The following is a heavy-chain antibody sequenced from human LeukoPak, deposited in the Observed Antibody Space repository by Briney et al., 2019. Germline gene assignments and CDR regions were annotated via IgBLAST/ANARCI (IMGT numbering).Heavy chain of an antibody. CDR2: INHSGST. J-gene: IGHJ4*02. CDR1: GGSFSGYY. D-gene: IGHD1-26*01. V-gene: IGHV4-34*01. Sequence: PSETLSLTCAVYGGSFSGYYWSWIRQPPGKGLEWIGEINHSGSTNYNPSLKSRVTISVDTSKNQFSLKLSSVTAADTAVYCCARRRRIVGATTPTGGYYFDYWGQGTLVTVSS. CDR3: ARRRRIVGATTPTGGYYFDY.